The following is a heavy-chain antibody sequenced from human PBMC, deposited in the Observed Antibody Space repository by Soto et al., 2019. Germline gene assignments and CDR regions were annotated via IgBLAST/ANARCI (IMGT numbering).Heavy chain of an antibody. Sequence: EVQLLESGGGLVQRGGSQRLSCAASGFTFTSYVMSWVRQAPGKGLEWVAGISGGGSNAFYADSVKGRFTISRDNATNTVVLQMDSLRAEDTAIYYCAKDSNQYSSSLRGRYFDYWGQGTLVTVSS. J-gene: IGHJ4*02. D-gene: IGHD3-22*01. CDR2: ISGGGSNA. CDR1: GFTFTSYV. V-gene: IGHV3-23*01. CDR3: AKDSNQYSSSLRGRYFDY.